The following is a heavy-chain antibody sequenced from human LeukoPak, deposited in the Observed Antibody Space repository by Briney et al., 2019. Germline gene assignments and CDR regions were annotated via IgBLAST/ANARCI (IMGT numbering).Heavy chain of an antibody. CDR1: GFIFRNYW. D-gene: IGHD3-3*01. J-gene: IGHJ5*02. CDR3: AREIFGVVRAYNWFDP. V-gene: IGHV3-21*01. CDR2: ISSSSSYI. Sequence: PGGSLRVSCAASGFIFRNYWMNWVRQAPGKGLEWVSSISSSSSYIYYADSVKGRFTISRDNAKNSLYLQMNSLRAEDTAVYYCAREIFGVVRAYNWFDPWGQGTLVTVSS.